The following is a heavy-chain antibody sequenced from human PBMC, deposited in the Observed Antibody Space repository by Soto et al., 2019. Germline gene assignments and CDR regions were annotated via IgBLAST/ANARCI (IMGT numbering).Heavy chain of an antibody. V-gene: IGHV1-18*01. CDR1: GYSFTTYG. CDR3: AREGPASYYYYGMDV. CDR2: ISAYNGNT. Sequence: QVQLVQSGGEVKKPGASVKVSCKTSGYSFTTYGISWVRQAPGQGLEWMGWISAYNGNTNYAQKLQDRVTMTTDTDTSTAYMERRSLRSDDTAVYYWAREGPASYYYYGMDVWGQGRTVTVSS. J-gene: IGHJ6*02.